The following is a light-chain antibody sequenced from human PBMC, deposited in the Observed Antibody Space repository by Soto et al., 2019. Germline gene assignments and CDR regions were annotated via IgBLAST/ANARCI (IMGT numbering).Light chain of an antibody. CDR2: DAS. CDR3: QQYDSYSSGP. CDR1: QDINSY. V-gene: IGKV1-5*01. J-gene: IGKJ1*01. Sequence: IQLTQSPSSLSASIGDRVTISCRASQDINSYLAWYQQKPGKAPKVLIFDASSLKTGVPSRFSGSGSGTEFTLTISNLQPDDFATYYCQQYDSYSSGPFGQGTKVDIK.